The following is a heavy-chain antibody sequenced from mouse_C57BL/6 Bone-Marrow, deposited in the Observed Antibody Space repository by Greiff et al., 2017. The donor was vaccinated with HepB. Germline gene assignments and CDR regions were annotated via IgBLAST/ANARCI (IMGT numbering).Heavy chain of an antibody. CDR3: VGGYWYFDV. J-gene: IGHJ1*03. V-gene: IGHV1-64*01. CDR2: IHPNSGST. D-gene: IGHD3-3*01. CDR1: GYTFTSYW. Sequence: QVQLQQPGAELVKPGASVKLSCKASGYTFTSYWMHWVKQRPGQGLEWIGMIHPNSGSTNYNEKFKSKATLTVDKSSSTAYVQLSSLTSEDSAVYYCVGGYWYFDVWGTGTPVTFSS.